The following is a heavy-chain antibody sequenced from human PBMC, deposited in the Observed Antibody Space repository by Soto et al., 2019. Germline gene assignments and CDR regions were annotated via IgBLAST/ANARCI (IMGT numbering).Heavy chain of an antibody. Sequence: QVQLQESGPGLVKPSQTLSLTCTVSGGSISSGGYYWSWIRQHPGKGLEWIGYIYYSGSTYYNPSLKSRVTISVDTSKNQFSLKLSSVTAADTAVYYCATSRYDYDSSGPLGAFDIWGQGTMVTVSS. V-gene: IGHV4-31*03. J-gene: IGHJ3*02. CDR2: IYYSGST. D-gene: IGHD3-22*01. CDR3: ATSRYDYDSSGPLGAFDI. CDR1: GGSISSGGYY.